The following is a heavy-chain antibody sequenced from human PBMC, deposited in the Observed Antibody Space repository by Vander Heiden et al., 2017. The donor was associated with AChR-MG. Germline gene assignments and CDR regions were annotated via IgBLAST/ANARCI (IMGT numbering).Heavy chain of an antibody. CDR3: ARLLYGSENFDY. CDR1: GYSFTSYW. CDR2: IDPSDSYT. D-gene: IGHD2-2*02. V-gene: IGHV5-10-1*03. Sequence: VQLVQSGAEVKKPGESLRISCQGSGYSFTSYWITWVRQMPGKGLEWMGRIDPSDSYTNYSPSFQGHVTFSADKSISTAYLQWSSLKASDTAMYFCARLLYGSENFDYWGQGTLVTVSS. J-gene: IGHJ4*02.